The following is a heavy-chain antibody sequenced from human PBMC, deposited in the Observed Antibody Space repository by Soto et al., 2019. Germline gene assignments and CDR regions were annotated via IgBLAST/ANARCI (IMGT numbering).Heavy chain of an antibody. CDR3: ARDSHYYDSSGYPPGMDV. CDR2: ISAYNGNT. CDR1: GYTFTSYG. D-gene: IGHD3-22*01. V-gene: IGHV1-18*01. Sequence: ASVKVSCKASGYTFTSYGISWVRQAPGQGLEWMGWISAYNGNTNYAQKLQGRVTMTTDTSTSTAYMELRSLRSDDTAVYYCARDSHYYDSSGYPPGMDVWGQGTTVTVSS. J-gene: IGHJ6*02.